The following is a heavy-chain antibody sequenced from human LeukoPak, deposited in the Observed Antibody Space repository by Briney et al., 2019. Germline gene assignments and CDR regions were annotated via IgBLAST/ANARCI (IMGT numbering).Heavy chain of an antibody. Sequence: GGSLRLSCAASGFTFSSYAMHWVRQAPGKGLEWVAVISYDGSNKYYADSVKGRFTISRDNSKNTLYLQMNSLRAEDTAVYYCAREDYYDSSGYPGPGDAFDTWGQGTMVTVSS. D-gene: IGHD3-22*01. CDR3: AREDYYDSSGYPGPGDAFDT. V-gene: IGHV3-30-3*01. J-gene: IGHJ3*02. CDR1: GFTFSSYA. CDR2: ISYDGSNK.